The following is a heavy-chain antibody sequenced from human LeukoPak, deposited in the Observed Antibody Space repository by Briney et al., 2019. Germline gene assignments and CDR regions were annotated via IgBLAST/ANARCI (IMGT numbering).Heavy chain of an antibody. J-gene: IGHJ6*02. CDR2: IWYDGSNK. CDR1: GFTFSSYG. Sequence: GGSLRLSCAASGFTFSSYGMHWVRQAPGKGLEWVAVIWYDGSNKYYADSVKGRFTISRDNSKNTLYLQMNSQRAEDTAVYYCARDTAIHPFYYYYYGMDVWGQGTTVTVSS. D-gene: IGHD5-18*01. CDR3: ARDTAIHPFYYYYYGMDV. V-gene: IGHV3-33*01.